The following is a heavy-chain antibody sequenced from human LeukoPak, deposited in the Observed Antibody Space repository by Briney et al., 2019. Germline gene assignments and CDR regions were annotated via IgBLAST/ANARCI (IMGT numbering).Heavy chain of an antibody. J-gene: IGHJ4*02. CDR3: ARVEAASSVFFDY. Sequence: SETLSLTCTVSGGSISSDDYYWSWIRQPPGKGLEWIGYIYYSGSTYYNPSLKSRLTISVDTSKHQLSLKLSSVTAADTAVYYCARVEAASSVFFDYWGQGTLVTVSS. CDR1: GGSISSDDYY. CDR2: IYYSGST. V-gene: IGHV4-30-4*08. D-gene: IGHD6-19*01.